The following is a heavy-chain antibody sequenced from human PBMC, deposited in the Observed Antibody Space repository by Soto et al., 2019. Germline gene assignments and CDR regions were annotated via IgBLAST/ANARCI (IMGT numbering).Heavy chain of an antibody. CDR2: ITGSGGGT. CDR3: ANPPLTAAGFDY. Sequence: EVQLLESGGGLVQPGGSLRLSCAASGFTFSNYAMTWVRQAPGKGLEWVSVITGSGGGTYFVDSVKGRFTISRDNSKNTVYLKINSRRAEATPVYYWANPPLTAAGFDYGAQEPLAPVPP. V-gene: IGHV3-23*01. J-gene: IGHJ4*02. CDR1: GFTFSNYA. D-gene: IGHD6-13*01.